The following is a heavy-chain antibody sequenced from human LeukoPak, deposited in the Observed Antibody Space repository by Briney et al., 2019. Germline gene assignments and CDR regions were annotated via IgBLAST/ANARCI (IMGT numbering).Heavy chain of an antibody. CDR1: QFTFSNYA. D-gene: IGHD2-15*01. J-gene: IGHJ4*02. CDR2: ISGSGNTT. Sequence: GGSLRLSCAASQFTFSNYAMSWVRQAPGKGLEWVSAISGSGNTTYFGDSVKGRFTISRDNAKNTLFLQMDSLRAEDTAIYYCVQIPGGGYWGQGTLVTVSS. CDR3: VQIPGGGY. V-gene: IGHV3-23*01.